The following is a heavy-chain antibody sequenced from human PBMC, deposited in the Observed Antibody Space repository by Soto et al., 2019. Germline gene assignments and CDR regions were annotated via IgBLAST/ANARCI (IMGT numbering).Heavy chain of an antibody. V-gene: IGHV4-34*01. Sequence: SEILSLTCAVYGGSFSGYYWSWIRQPPGKGLEWIGEINHSGSTNYNPSLKSRVTISVDTSKNQFSLKLSSVTAADTAVYYCARGLSSGWFDYYYGMDVWGQGTTVTVSS. J-gene: IGHJ6*02. CDR2: INHSGST. D-gene: IGHD6-19*01. CDR1: GGSFSGYY. CDR3: ARGLSSGWFDYYYGMDV.